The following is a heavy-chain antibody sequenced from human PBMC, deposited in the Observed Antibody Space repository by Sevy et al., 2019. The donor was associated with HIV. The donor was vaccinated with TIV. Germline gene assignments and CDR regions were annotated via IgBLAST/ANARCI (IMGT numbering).Heavy chain of an antibody. D-gene: IGHD2-15*01. J-gene: IGHJ6*02. CDR3: TKYCTGDNGMGV. CDR2: ISYHGRDK. V-gene: IGHV3-30*18. CDR1: GITFSTSG. Sequence: GGSLRLSCVVSGITFSTSGMHWVRQAPGKGLEWVAVISYHGRDKFYADSVKGRSTISRDNSKNILYLQMISLRAEDTAVYYCTKYCTGDNGMGVWGQGTMVSASS.